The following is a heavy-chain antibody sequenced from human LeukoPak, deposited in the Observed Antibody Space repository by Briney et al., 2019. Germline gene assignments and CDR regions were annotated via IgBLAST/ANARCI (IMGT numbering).Heavy chain of an antibody. CDR1: GGSISSYY. Sequence: PSETLSLTCTVSGGSISSYYWSWIRQPPGKGLEWIGYIYYSGSTNYNPSLKSRVTMSVDTSKNQFSLKLSSVTAADTAVYYCARDLFRGAFDYWGQGTLVTVSS. J-gene: IGHJ4*02. V-gene: IGHV4-59*12. CDR2: IYYSGST. D-gene: IGHD3-10*01. CDR3: ARDLFRGAFDY.